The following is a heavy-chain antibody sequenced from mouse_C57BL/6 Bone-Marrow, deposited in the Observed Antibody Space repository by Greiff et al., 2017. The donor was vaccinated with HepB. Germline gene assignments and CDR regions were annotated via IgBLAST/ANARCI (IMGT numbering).Heavy chain of an antibody. CDR3: ARLGAPYYYGSSYGAMDY. CDR1: GFTFSSYG. J-gene: IGHJ4*01. Sequence: EVKLVESGGYVVKPGGSLKLSCAASGFTFSSYGMSWVRQTPDKRLEWVATISSGGSYTYYPDSVKGRFTISRDNAKNTLYLQMSSLKSEDTAMYYCARLGAPYYYGSSYGAMDYWGQGTSVTVSS. D-gene: IGHD1-1*01. V-gene: IGHV5-6*01. CDR2: ISSGGSYT.